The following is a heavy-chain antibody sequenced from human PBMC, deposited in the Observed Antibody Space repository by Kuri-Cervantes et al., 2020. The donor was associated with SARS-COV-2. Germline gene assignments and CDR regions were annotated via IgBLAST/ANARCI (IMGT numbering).Heavy chain of an antibody. V-gene: IGHV3-11*04. Sequence: GESLKISCAASGFTFSDYYMSWIRQAPGKGLEWVSYISSSGSTIYYADSVKGQFTISRDNAKNSLYLQMSGLRAEDTAVYFCVTRGGSEAFDVWGQGTMVTVSS. J-gene: IGHJ3*01. D-gene: IGHD1-1*01. CDR1: GFTFSDYY. CDR3: VTRGGSEAFDV. CDR2: ISSSGSTI.